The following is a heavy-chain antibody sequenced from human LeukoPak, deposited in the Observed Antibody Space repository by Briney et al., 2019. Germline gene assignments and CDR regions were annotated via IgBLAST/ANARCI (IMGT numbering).Heavy chain of an antibody. V-gene: IGHV4-31*03. Sequence: SQTLSLTCTVSGGSMSSGGYYWSWIRQHPGKDLEWIGYIYYSGSTYYNPSLKSRVTISVDTSKNQFSPKPSSVTAADTAVYYCARVRVEMATPIFDYWGQGTLVTVSS. D-gene: IGHD5-24*01. J-gene: IGHJ4*02. CDR3: ARVRVEMATPIFDY. CDR1: GGSMSSGGYY. CDR2: IYYSGST.